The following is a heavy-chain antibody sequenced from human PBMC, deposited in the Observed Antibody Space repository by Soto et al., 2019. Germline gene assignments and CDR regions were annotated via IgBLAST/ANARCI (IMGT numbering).Heavy chain of an antibody. CDR1: GYSFTSYY. V-gene: IGHV1-46*01. CDR3: ARGAGYNYDRFDY. CDR2: INPSGGIT. Sequence: GASVKVSCKASGYSFTSYYMHWVRQAPGQGLECMGIINPSGGITTYAQKFQGRVTMTGDTSTSTVYMELSSLRSDDTAVYFCARGAGYNYDRFDYWGQGTLVTVSS. J-gene: IGHJ4*02. D-gene: IGHD5-18*01.